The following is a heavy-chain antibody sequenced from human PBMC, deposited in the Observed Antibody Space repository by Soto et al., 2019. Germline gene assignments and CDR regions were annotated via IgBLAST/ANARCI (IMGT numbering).Heavy chain of an antibody. J-gene: IGHJ5*02. V-gene: IGHV4-34*01. D-gene: IGHD2-15*01. Sequence: QVHLQQWGAGLLKPSETLSLTCAVYGGSFSDTYWNWFRQPPGKGLEWIGEINHNTNTIYNPSLTSRGTIAVDTAKNPFALKLTSVPAADTAVYYCAMGVRLFRGSFDPWGQGTLVTVSS. CDR1: GGSFSDTY. CDR2: INHNTNT. CDR3: AMGVRLFRGSFDP.